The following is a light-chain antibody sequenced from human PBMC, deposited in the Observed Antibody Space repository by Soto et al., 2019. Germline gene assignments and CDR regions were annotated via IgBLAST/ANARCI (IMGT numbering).Light chain of an antibody. CDR2: SNN. CDR3: AAWYNSLSGWV. Sequence: QSVLTQPPSASGTPGPRVTLSCSGSSSNIGSTSAYWYQQLPGTAPKLLIYSNNRRPSGVPDRLSGSKSGTSASLAISGLQSEDEADYYCAAWYNSLSGWVFGGGTKLTVL. CDR1: SSNIGSTS. V-gene: IGLV1-47*02. J-gene: IGLJ3*02.